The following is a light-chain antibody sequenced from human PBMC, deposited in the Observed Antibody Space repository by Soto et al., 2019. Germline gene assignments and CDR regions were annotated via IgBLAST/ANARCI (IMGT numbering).Light chain of an antibody. J-gene: IGKJ5*01. Sequence: EIVLTQSPATLSLSPGQRATLFCRASQNVNNYLAWYQQKPGQAPRLLIYDASNRATGIPARFSGSGSGTAFTLNISSLEPEDFAVYYCQQSNNWPAISCGQGTRREIK. CDR3: QQSNNWPAIS. CDR1: QNVNNY. CDR2: DAS. V-gene: IGKV3-11*01.